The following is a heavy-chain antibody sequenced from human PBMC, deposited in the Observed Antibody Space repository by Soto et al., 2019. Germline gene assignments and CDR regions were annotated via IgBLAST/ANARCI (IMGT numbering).Heavy chain of an antibody. Sequence: LSLTCTVSGGSISSSSYYWGWIRQPPGKGLEWIGSIYYSGSTYYNPSLRSRVTISVDTSKNQFSLKLSSVTAADTAVYYCAKGGSGSYSNAFDIWGQGTMVTVSS. D-gene: IGHD3-10*01. V-gene: IGHV4-39*01. CDR1: GGSISSSSYY. CDR3: AKGGSGSYSNAFDI. CDR2: IYYSGST. J-gene: IGHJ3*02.